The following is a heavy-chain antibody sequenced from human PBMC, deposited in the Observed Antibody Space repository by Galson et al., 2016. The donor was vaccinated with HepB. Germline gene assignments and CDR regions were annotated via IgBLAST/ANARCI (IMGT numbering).Heavy chain of an antibody. CDR1: GASISDTEYY. CDR3: ATGIVGAGKYYYYYMDV. J-gene: IGHJ6*03. CDR2: MYHTEDT. Sequence: SETLSLTCTVSGASISDTEYYWGWIRQPPGRGLEWVGSMYHTEDTYYNPSLKSRVTISVDTSRNQFSLRLNSVTAADTGVYYCATGIVGAGKYYYYYMDVWGKGTTVTVSS. V-gene: IGHV4-39*01. D-gene: IGHD6-19*01.